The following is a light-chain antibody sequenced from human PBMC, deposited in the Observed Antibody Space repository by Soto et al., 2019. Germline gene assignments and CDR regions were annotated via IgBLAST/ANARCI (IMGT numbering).Light chain of an antibody. CDR2: GAN. Sequence: DIQMTQSPSFLSASVGDRVTITFLASQAISNYLNWYQQKPGKAPKLLIYGANTLQSGVPSRFSGSGYGTEFTLTISSLQPEDVGIYYCQQCHGYPLTFGQGTRVEIK. J-gene: IGKJ1*01. CDR3: QQCHGYPLT. CDR1: QAISNY. V-gene: IGKV1-39*01.